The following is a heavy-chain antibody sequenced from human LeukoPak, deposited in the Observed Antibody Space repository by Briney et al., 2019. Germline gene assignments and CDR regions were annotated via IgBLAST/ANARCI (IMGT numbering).Heavy chain of an antibody. D-gene: IGHD3-3*01. CDR2: ISSSGSTI. Sequence: PGGSLRLSCAASGFTFSSYEMNWVRQAPGKGLEWVSYISSSGSTIYYADSVKGRFTISRDNAKNSLYLQMNSLRAEDTAVYYCARDTFEYYDFPGVATWDYFDYWGQGTLVTVSS. J-gene: IGHJ4*02. CDR1: GFTFSSYE. V-gene: IGHV3-48*03. CDR3: ARDTFEYYDFPGVATWDYFDY.